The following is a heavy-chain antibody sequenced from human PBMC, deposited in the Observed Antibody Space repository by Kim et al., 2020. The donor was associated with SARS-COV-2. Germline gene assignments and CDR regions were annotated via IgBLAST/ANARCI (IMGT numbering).Heavy chain of an antibody. CDR1: GFTFSSYS. CDR3: ARDPASSGYYISYFFDY. CDR2: ISSSSSTI. J-gene: IGHJ4*02. D-gene: IGHD3-3*01. V-gene: IGHV3-48*02. Sequence: GGSLRLSCAASGFTFSSYSMNWVRQAPGKGLEWVSYISSSSSTIYYADSVKGRFTISRDNAKNSLYLQMNSLRDEDTAVYYCARDPASSGYYISYFFDYWGQGTLVTVSS.